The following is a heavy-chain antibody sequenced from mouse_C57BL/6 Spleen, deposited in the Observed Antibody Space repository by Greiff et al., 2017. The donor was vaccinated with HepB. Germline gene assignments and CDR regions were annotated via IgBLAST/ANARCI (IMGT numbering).Heavy chain of an antibody. Sequence: EVMLVESGGGLVQPGGSMKLSCAASGFTFSDAWMDWVRQSPEKGLEWVAEIRNKANNHATYYAVSVKGRFTISRDDYKSSVYLQMNSLRAEDTGIYYCTREINYAMDYWGQGTSVTVSS. CDR3: TREINYAMDY. CDR1: GFTFSDAW. J-gene: IGHJ4*01. CDR2: IRNKANNHAT. D-gene: IGHD2-4*01. V-gene: IGHV6-6*01.